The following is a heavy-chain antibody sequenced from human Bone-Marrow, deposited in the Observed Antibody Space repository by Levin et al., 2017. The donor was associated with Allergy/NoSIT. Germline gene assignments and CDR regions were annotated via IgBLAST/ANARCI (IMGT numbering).Heavy chain of an antibody. CDR2: ISSDGNKA. CDR3: AKEAATLYFDS. V-gene: IGHV3-30*18. J-gene: IGHJ4*02. CDR1: KFTFSTYD. D-gene: IGHD6-25*01. Sequence: GESLPLSCAASKFTFSTYDMHWVRQAPGPGLAWVAIISSDGNKAHYADSVEGRFTISRDNSKNTLYLQMNSLRVEDTAVYFCAKEAATLYFDSWGQGALVTVSS.